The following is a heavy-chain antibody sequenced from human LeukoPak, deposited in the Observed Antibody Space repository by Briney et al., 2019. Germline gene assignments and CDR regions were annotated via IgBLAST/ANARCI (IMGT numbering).Heavy chain of an antibody. J-gene: IGHJ4*02. CDR3: ARDRYSSPDY. CDR1: GFTFSSYW. Sequence: GGSLRLSCAASGFTFSSYWVHWVRQAPGKGLVWVSRIKSDGSSTTYADSVKGRFTISRDNAKNTLYLQMNSLRAEDTAVYYCARDRYSSPDYWGQGTLVTVSS. V-gene: IGHV3-74*01. CDR2: IKSDGSST. D-gene: IGHD2-15*01.